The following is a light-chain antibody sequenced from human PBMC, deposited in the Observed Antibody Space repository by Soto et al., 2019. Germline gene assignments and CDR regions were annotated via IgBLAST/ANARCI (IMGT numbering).Light chain of an antibody. CDR1: QSISDW. V-gene: IGKV1-5*01. Sequence: DIQMTQSPSTLSASVGDRVTITCRASQSISDWLAWYQQIPGRAPKLLIYDASTLQSGVPSRFSGSGSGTEFILTISSLQPEDSATYYCQEYTSATCGQGTKLQIK. J-gene: IGKJ2*01. CDR3: QEYTSAT. CDR2: DAS.